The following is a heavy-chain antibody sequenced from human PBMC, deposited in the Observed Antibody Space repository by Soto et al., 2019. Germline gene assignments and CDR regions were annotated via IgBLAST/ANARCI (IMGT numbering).Heavy chain of an antibody. D-gene: IGHD3-16*01. V-gene: IGHV2-5*02. J-gene: IGHJ4*02. CDR3: AHGVADSIKGDYEAINSFDY. CDR1: GFSLSTSGVG. CDR2: IYWDDDK. Sequence: QITLKESGPTLVKPTQTLTLTCTFSGFSLSTSGVGVGWIRQPPGKALEWLALIYWDDDKRYSPFLKSMLTIAKDTSNIQGVLTMTTMYPVDTATYDGAHGVADSIKGDYEAINSFDYWGQGTLVTVSS.